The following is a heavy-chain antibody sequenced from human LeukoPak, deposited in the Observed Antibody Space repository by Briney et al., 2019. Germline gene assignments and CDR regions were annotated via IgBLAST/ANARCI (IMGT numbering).Heavy chain of an antibody. CDR1: GFTFSSYA. CDR2: IRRSGSST. Sequence: PGGSLRLSCAASGFTFSSYAMNWVRQAPGKGLEWVSSIRRSGSSTYYADSVKGRFTISRDNSKNTLYLQMNTLRAEDTAVYYCAKDRATSSGTYYGYFDYWGQGTLVTVSS. CDR3: AKDRATSSGTYYGYFDY. D-gene: IGHD1-26*01. J-gene: IGHJ4*02. V-gene: IGHV3-23*01.